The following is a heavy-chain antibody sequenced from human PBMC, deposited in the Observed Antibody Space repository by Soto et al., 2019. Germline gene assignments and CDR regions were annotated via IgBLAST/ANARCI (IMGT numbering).Heavy chain of an antibody. Sequence: EVQLVESGGGLVKPGGSLRLSCAASGFTFGTYTMNWVRQAPGKGLEWVSSIGTTSSYIYYADSVWGRFTISRDNARDSLYLQMSSLRAEDTAVYYCARVMCGDCSTYYYYSMDVWGQGTTVTVSS. CDR1: GFTFGTYT. CDR3: ARVMCGDCSTYYYYSMDV. CDR2: IGTTSSYI. V-gene: IGHV3-21*01. J-gene: IGHJ6*02. D-gene: IGHD2-21*02.